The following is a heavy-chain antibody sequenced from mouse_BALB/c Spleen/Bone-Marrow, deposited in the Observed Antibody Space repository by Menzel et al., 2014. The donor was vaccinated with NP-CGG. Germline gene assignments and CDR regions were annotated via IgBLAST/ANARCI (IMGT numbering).Heavy chain of an antibody. J-gene: IGHJ4*01. CDR3: ARSMDY. CDR1: GCTFSSYW. Sequence: QVQLKQSGAELMKPGASVKISCKATGCTFSSYWIEWVKQRPGHGLEWIGEILPGSGGTNYNDKFKGKATFTADTSSNTAYMQLNSLTSEDSAVYYCARSMDYWGQGTSVTVSS. CDR2: ILPGSGGT. V-gene: IGHV1-9*01.